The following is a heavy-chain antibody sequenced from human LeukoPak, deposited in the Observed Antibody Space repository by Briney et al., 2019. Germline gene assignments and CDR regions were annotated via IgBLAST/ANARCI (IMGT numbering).Heavy chain of an antibody. V-gene: IGHV3-48*04. J-gene: IGHJ6*03. CDR1: GFTFSIYS. CDR2: ISTSSSTI. CDR3: AKGGYYYYYMDV. Sequence: GGSLRLSCAASGFTFSIYSMNWVRQAPGKGLEWVSYISTSSSTIYYADSVKGRFTISRDNAKNSLYLQMNSLRAEDMALYYCAKGGYYYYYMDVWGKGTTVTVSS.